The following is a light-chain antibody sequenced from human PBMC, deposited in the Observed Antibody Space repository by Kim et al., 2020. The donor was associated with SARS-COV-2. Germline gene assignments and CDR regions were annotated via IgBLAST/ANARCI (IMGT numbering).Light chain of an antibody. CDR1: SLRNYY. CDR3: SSRDSSGYVI. Sequence: SSELTQDPALSVALGQTVRITCQGDSLRNYYGSWNQQKPGQAPILVISGKNNRPSGIPDRFSGSSSGNTASLTITGTQAEDEADYYCSSRDSSGYVIFGGGTQLTV. CDR2: GKN. V-gene: IGLV3-19*01. J-gene: IGLJ2*01.